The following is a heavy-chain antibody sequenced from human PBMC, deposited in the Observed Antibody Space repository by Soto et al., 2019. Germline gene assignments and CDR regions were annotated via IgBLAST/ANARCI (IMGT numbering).Heavy chain of an antibody. CDR2: ISAYNGNT. V-gene: IGHV1-18*01. J-gene: IGHJ6*02. CDR3: ARADCSSTSCYINYYYYYGMDV. D-gene: IGHD2-2*02. Sequence: ASVKVSCKASGYTFTSYGISWVRQAPGQGLEWMGWISAYNGNTNYAQKLQGRVTMIKDTSTSTAYMELRSLRSDDTAVYYCARADCSSTSCYINYYYYYGMDVWGQGTTVTVSS. CDR1: GYTFTSYG.